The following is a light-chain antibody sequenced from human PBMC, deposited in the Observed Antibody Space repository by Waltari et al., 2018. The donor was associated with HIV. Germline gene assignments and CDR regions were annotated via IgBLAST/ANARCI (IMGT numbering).Light chain of an antibody. Sequence: EIVLTQSPATLSLSPGDRATLSCRASQSVNRYLAWYQQKPGQAPRLLIYDASNRATGIPTRFSGSGSGTDFTLTINSLEPEDSAFYYCQQRSNWPPITFGQGTRLEI. CDR3: QQRSNWPPIT. CDR1: QSVNRY. J-gene: IGKJ5*01. CDR2: DAS. V-gene: IGKV3-11*01.